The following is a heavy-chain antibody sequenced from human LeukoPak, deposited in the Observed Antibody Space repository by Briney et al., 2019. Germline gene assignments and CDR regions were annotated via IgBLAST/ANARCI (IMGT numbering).Heavy chain of an antibody. V-gene: IGHV3-30*02. CDR1: GFTFSSYG. CDR2: IRYDGSNK. J-gene: IGHJ4*02. Sequence: GGSLRLSCAASGFTFSSYGMHWVRQAPGKGLEWVAFIRYDGSNKYYADSVKGRFTISRDNSKNTLYLQMNSLRAEDTAVYYCAKDPSLNSGYSIDYWGQGTLVTVSS. D-gene: IGHD3-22*01. CDR3: AKDPSLNSGYSIDY.